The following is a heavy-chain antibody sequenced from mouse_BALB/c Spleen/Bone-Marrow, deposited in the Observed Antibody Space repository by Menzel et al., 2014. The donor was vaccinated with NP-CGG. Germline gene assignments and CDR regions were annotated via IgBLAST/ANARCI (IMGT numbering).Heavy chain of an antibody. CDR1: GFTFSSYG. D-gene: IGHD2-4*01. J-gene: IGHJ2*01. V-gene: IGHV5-6-3*01. CDR3: ARDYDYDY. CDR2: INSNGGST. Sequence: EVQRVESGGGLVQPGGSLKLSCAAFGFTFSSYGMSWVRQTPDKRLELVATINSNGGSTYYPDSVKGRFAISRDNAKNTLYLQMSSLKSEDTAMYYCARDYDYDYWGQGTTLTVSS.